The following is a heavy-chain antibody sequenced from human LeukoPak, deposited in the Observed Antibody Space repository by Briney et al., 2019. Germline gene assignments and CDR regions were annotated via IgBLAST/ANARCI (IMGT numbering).Heavy chain of an antibody. CDR3: VRSDYDILTGLDP. Sequence: SVKVSCKASGGTFSSYAISWVRQAPGQGLEWMGRIIPIFGTANYAQKFQGRVTITTDESTSTAYMELSSLRSEDTAVYHCVRSDYDILTGLDPWGQGTLVTVSS. J-gene: IGHJ5*02. D-gene: IGHD3-9*01. CDR1: GGTFSSYA. V-gene: IGHV1-69*05. CDR2: IIPIFGTA.